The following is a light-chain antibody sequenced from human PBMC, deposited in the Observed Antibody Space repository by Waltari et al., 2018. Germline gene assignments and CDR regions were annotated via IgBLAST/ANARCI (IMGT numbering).Light chain of an antibody. V-gene: IGKV1-33*01. J-gene: IGKJ2*01. Sequence: DIQMTQSPSSLSASVGDRVIISCRASQDISSWLVWYQQKPGKAPKLLIYDASNLETGVPSRFSGSGSGTDFIFTISSLQPEDIATYYCQQYENLPPFFGQGTKLEIK. CDR1: QDISSW. CDR3: QQYENLPPF. CDR2: DAS.